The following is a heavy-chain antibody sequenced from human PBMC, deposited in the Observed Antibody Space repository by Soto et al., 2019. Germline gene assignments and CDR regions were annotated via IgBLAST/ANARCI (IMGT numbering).Heavy chain of an antibody. CDR1: GGTFSSYT. D-gene: IGHD2-15*01. V-gene: IGHV1-69*02. Sequence: ASVKVSCKASGGTFSSYTISWVRQAPGQGLEWMGRIIPILGIANYAQKFQGRVTITADKSTSTAYMELSSLRSEDTAVYYCASRHCSGGSCYFDYWGQGTLVTVSS. CDR3: ASRHCSGGSCYFDY. CDR2: IIPILGIA. J-gene: IGHJ4*02.